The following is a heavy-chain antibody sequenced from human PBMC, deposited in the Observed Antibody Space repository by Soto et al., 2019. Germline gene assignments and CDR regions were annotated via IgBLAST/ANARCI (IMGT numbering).Heavy chain of an antibody. D-gene: IGHD4-4*01. V-gene: IGHV1-18*01. J-gene: IGHJ6*02. CDR3: ARGRGDYSKDYYYYGMDV. Sequence: QAPGQGLEWMGWISAYNGNTNYAQKLQGRVTMTTDTSTSTAYMELRSLRSDDTAVYYCARGRGDYSKDYYYYGMDVWGQGTTVTVSS. CDR2: ISAYNGNT.